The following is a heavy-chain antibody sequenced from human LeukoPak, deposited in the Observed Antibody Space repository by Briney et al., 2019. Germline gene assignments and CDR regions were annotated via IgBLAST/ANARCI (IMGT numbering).Heavy chain of an antibody. J-gene: IGHJ4*02. CDR1: GFTFSSYA. CDR2: ISGSGGST. V-gene: IGHV3-23*01. Sequence: GGSLRLSCAASGFTFSSYAMSWVRQAPGKGLEWVSAISGSGGSTYYADSVKGRFTISRDNSKNTLYLQMNSLRAEDTAVYYCAFSSIFGVVTSDSYWGQGTLVTVSS. D-gene: IGHD3-3*01. CDR3: AFSSIFGVVTSDSY.